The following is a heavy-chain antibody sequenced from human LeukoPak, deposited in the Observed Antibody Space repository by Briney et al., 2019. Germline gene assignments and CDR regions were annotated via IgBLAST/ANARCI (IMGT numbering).Heavy chain of an antibody. V-gene: IGHV3-23*01. J-gene: IGHJ4*02. Sequence: GGSLRLSCAASGFTFGTYAMSWVRQAPGKGLEWVSATSGSGGSTYYADSVKGRFTISRDNSKNALYLQINSLRAEDTAVYYCAKGGSQYSSSWFSTFDYWGQGTLVTVSS. D-gene: IGHD6-13*01. CDR2: TSGSGGST. CDR1: GFTFGTYA. CDR3: AKGGSQYSSSWFSTFDY.